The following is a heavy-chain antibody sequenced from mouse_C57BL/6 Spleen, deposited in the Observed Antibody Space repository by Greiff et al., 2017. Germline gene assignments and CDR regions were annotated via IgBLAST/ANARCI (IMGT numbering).Heavy chain of an antibody. Sequence: EVQLQQSGPELVKPGASVKISCKASGYSFTGYYMNWVKQSPEKSLEWIGEINPSTGGTTYNQKFKAKATLTVDKSSSTAYMQLKSRTSEDSAVYYYARGGGFDYWGQGTTLTVSS. J-gene: IGHJ2*01. CDR2: INPSTGGT. CDR1: GYSFTGYY. V-gene: IGHV1-42*01. CDR3: ARGGGFDY.